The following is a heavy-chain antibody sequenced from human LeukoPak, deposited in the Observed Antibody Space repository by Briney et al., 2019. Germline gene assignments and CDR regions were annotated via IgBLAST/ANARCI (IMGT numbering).Heavy chain of an antibody. CDR2: MNPNSGNT. Sequence: ASVKVSCKASGGTFSSYAISWVRQATGQGLEWMGWMNPNSGNTGYAQKFQGRVTMTRNTSISTAYMELSSLRSEDTAVYYCARVRRWLRLLDYWGQGTLVTVSS. J-gene: IGHJ4*02. V-gene: IGHV1-8*02. CDR1: GGTFSSYA. CDR3: ARVRRWLRLLDY. D-gene: IGHD5-12*01.